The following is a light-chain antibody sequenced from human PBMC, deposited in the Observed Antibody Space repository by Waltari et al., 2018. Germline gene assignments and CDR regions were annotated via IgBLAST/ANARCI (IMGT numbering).Light chain of an antibody. CDR2: EVI. V-gene: IGLV2-23*02. Sequence: QSALTQPASVSGSPGQSITISCTGTSSDVGNDNFVSCYQHPPGKAPKLIIYEVIKRPSGLSSRFSGSKSGNTATLTISGRQAEDEADYYCCSYTSSSTFIFGTGTKVTVL. CDR1: SSDVGNDNF. CDR3: CSYTSSSTFI. J-gene: IGLJ1*01.